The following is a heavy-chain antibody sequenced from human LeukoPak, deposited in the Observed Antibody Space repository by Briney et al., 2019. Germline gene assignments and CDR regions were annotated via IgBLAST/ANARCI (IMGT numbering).Heavy chain of an antibody. CDR2: ISSSGSTI. J-gene: IGHJ5*02. CDR3: ARVTANWFDP. CDR1: GFTFSSYE. Sequence: GGSLRLSCAAYGFTFSSYEMNWVGQAPGKGVEWVSYISSSGSTIYYADSVKGRFTISRDNAMNSLYLQMNSLRAEDTAVYYCARVTANWFDPWGQGTLVTVSS. D-gene: IGHD2-21*02. V-gene: IGHV3-48*03.